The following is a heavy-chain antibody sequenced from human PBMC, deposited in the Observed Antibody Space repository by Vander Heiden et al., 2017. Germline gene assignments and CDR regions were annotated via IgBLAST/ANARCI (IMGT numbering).Heavy chain of an antibody. V-gene: IGHV4-38-2*01. CDR2: LYHSGTI. Sequence: QLQLQQSGPGLVTPSETLSLTCAVSGHPISSGHYWGWIRQSPGKGLEWIGGLYHSGTIVDNASVKHRVTIAADKSKNTFSLKMTAETARDAAVYCCAGAVGRWRRTVGGGQGTAVT. CDR3: AGAVGRWRRTVG. J-gene: IGHJ6*01. D-gene: IGHD1-1*01. CDR1: GHPISSGHY.